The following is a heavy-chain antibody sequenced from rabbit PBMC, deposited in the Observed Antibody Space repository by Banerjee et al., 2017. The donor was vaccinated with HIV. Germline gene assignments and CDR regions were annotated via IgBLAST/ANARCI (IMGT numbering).Heavy chain of an antibody. CDR2: IYPGNSGNT. Sequence: QEQLEESGGDLVKPEGSLTLTCTASGFSFSRSYWPCWVRQAPGKGLEWIACIYPGNSGNTYYASWAKGRFTISKTSSTTVTLQLTSLTAADTATYFCAKTYSTGAGYGYSINLWGQGTLVTVS. CDR1: GFSFSRSYW. D-gene: IGHD3-1*01. J-gene: IGHJ4*01. V-gene: IGHV1S45*01. CDR3: AKTYSTGAGYGYSINL.